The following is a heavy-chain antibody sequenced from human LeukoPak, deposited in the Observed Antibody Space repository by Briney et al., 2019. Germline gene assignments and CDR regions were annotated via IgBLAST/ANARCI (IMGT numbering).Heavy chain of an antibody. V-gene: IGHV4-39*07. D-gene: IGHD2-8*01. CDR2: IYYSGNT. Sequence: PSETLSLTCTVSGGSISSSSYYWAWIRQPPGKGLEWIGSIYYSGNTYYKSSLKNRVAIAVDTSKNQFSLKLNSVTAADTAVYYCARALGYCTNGVCLYMGYYYYYMDVWGKGTTVTVSS. CDR1: GGSISSSSYY. J-gene: IGHJ6*03. CDR3: ARALGYCTNGVCLYMGYYYYYMDV.